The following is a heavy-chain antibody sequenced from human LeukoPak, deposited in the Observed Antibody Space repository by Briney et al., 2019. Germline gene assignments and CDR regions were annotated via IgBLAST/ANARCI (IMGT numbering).Heavy chain of an antibody. CDR2: ISSSGSTI. D-gene: IGHD2-2*01. CDR3: ARDSVVPAAIPDAFDT. CDR1: GFTFSDYY. Sequence: GGSLRLSCAASGFTFSDYYMSWIRQAPGKGLEWVSYISSSGSTIYYADSVKGRFTISRDNAKNSLYLQMNSLRAEDTAVYYCARDSVVPAAIPDAFDTWGQGTMATVSS. J-gene: IGHJ3*02. V-gene: IGHV3-11*04.